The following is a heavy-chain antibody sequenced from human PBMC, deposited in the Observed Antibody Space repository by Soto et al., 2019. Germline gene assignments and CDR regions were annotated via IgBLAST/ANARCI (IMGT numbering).Heavy chain of an antibody. Sequence: PSETLSLTCTVSGGSISSGDYYWSWIRQPPGKGPEWIGYIYYSGSTYYNPSLKSRVTISVDTSKNQFSLKLSSVTAADTAVYYCARIMATIDWYFDLWGRGTLVTVSS. V-gene: IGHV4-30-4*01. CDR3: ARIMATIDWYFDL. J-gene: IGHJ2*01. CDR1: GGSISSGDYY. CDR2: IYYSGST. D-gene: IGHD5-12*01.